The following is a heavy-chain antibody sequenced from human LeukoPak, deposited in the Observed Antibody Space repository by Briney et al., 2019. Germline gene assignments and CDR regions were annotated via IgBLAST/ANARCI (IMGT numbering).Heavy chain of an antibody. J-gene: IGHJ4*02. Sequence: SETLSLTCTVSVASISSSNWWSWVRQPPGKGLEWIGEIYHSGTTNYNPSLKGRVTISVDKSKNQFSLKPSSVTAADTAVYYCAREYSWYYFDYWGQGTLVTVSS. D-gene: IGHD2-15*01. V-gene: IGHV4-4*02. CDR3: AREYSWYYFDY. CDR2: IYHSGTT. CDR1: VASISSSNW.